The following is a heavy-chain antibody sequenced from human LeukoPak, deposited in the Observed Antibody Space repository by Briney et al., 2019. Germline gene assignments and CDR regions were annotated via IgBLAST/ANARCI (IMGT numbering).Heavy chain of an antibody. J-gene: IGHJ4*02. Sequence: SETLSLTCGVYGGSFSGYYWSWIRQPPGKGLEWIGEVNHSGSTNYNPSLKSRVTVSVDTSKNQLSLKLTSVTAADTAVYYCARALPVGSYYFDYWGQGTLVTVSS. D-gene: IGHD1-26*01. V-gene: IGHV4-34*01. CDR2: VNHSGST. CDR3: ARALPVGSYYFDY. CDR1: GGSFSGYY.